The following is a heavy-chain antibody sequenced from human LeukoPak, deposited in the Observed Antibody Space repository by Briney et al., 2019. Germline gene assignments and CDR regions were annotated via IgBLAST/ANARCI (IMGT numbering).Heavy chain of an antibody. CDR1: GFTFRRHA. CDR2: IKYDGSEG. J-gene: IGHJ6*03. V-gene: IGHV3-30*02. Sequence: GGSLRLSYAPSGFTFRRHAMHWVRQAPGKGLEWVAFIKYDGSEGRYADSVKGRFTISRDNSKNTLYLQMNSLRAEDTAVYYCAKDLPYYYYYIDVWGKGTTVTVSS. CDR3: AKDLPYYYYYIDV.